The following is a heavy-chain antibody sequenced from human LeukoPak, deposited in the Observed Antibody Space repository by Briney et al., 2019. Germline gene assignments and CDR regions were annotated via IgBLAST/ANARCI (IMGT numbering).Heavy chain of an antibody. Sequence: PSETLSLTCTVSGGSISSYYWSWIRQPPGKGLEWIGYIYYSGSTNYNPPLKSRVTISVDTSKNQFSLKLSSVTAADTAVYYCAREDGSGSYTYWGQGTLVTVSS. V-gene: IGHV4-59*01. CDR1: GGSISSYY. D-gene: IGHD3-10*01. CDR3: AREDGSGSYTY. CDR2: IYYSGST. J-gene: IGHJ4*02.